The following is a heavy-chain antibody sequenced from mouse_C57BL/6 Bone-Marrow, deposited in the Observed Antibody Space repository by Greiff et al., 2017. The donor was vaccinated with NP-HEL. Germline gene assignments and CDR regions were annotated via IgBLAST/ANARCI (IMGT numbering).Heavy chain of an antibody. Sequence: VQLQQPGAELVKPGASVKLSCKASGYTFTSYWMQWVKQRPGQGLEWIGEIDPSDSYTTYNQKFKGKATLTVDTSSSTAYMQLSSLTSEDSAVYYCASYYYGSSQYYFDYWGQGTTLTVSS. D-gene: IGHD1-1*01. CDR2: IDPSDSYT. J-gene: IGHJ2*01. CDR1: GYTFTSYW. V-gene: IGHV1-50*01. CDR3: ASYYYGSSQYYFDY.